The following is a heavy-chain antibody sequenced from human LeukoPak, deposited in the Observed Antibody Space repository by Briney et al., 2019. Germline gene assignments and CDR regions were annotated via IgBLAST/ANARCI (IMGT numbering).Heavy chain of an antibody. V-gene: IGHV1-2*02. CDR1: GYTFTGYY. D-gene: IGHD1-26*01. J-gene: IGHJ5*02. CDR2: INPNSGGT. Sequence: ASVKVSCKASGYTFTGYYMHWVRRAPGQGLEWMGWINPNSGGTNYAQKFQGRVTMTRDTSISTAYMELSRLRSDDTAVYYCARGRSGSYGRWFDPWGQGTLVTASS. CDR3: ARGRSGSYGRWFDP.